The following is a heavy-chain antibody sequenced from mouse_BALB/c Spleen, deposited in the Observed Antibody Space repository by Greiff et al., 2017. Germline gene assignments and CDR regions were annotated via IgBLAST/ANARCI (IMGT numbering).Heavy chain of an antibody. Sequence: EVKLVESGPGLVKPSQSLSLTCTVTGYSITSDYAWNWIRQFPGNKLEWMGYISYSGSTSYNPSLKSRISITRDTSKNQFFLQLNSVTTEDTATYYCARGDYDYDEGAWFAYWGQGTLVTVSA. V-gene: IGHV3-2*02. CDR2: ISYSGST. CDR1: GYSITSDYA. D-gene: IGHD2-4*01. J-gene: IGHJ3*01. CDR3: ARGDYDYDEGAWFAY.